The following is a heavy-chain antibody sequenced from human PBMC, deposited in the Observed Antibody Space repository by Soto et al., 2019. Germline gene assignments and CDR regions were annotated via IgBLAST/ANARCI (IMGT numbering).Heavy chain of an antibody. V-gene: IGHV4-31*03. J-gene: IGHJ5*02. CDR1: GGSIRSGGYY. CDR2: IYYSGTT. Sequence: QVQLQESGPGLVKPSQTLSLTCTDSGGSIRSGGYYWSWIRQHPGKGLEWIGYIYYSGTTYYNPSLKSRDTISLDTSKIQFSLKLSSVTAADTAVYSCARSVFPWCQGTLVTVSS. CDR3: ARSVFP.